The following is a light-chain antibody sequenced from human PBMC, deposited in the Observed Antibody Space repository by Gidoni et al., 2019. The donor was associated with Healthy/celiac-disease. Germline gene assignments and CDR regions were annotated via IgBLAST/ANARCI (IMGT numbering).Light chain of an antibody. V-gene: IGKV1-9*01. CDR3: QQLNSYPRRVT. CDR1: QGISSY. J-gene: IGKJ2*01. Sequence: IQLTQSPSSLSASVGDRVTITCRASQGISSYLAWYQQKPGKAPKLLIYAASTLQSGVPSRFSGSGSGTDFTLTISSLQPEDFATYYCQQLNSYPRRVTFXQXTKLEIK. CDR2: AAS.